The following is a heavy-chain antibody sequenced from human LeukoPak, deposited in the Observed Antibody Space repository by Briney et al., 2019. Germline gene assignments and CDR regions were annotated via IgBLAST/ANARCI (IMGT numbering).Heavy chain of an antibody. CDR1: GYSFTSYW. D-gene: IGHD2-2*01. V-gene: IGHV5-51*01. J-gene: IGHJ3*02. CDR3: ARARYCSSTSCQNDAFDI. Sequence: GESLKISCKGSGYSFTSYWIGWVRQTPGKGLEWMGIIYPGDSDTRYSPSFQGQVTISADKSISTAYLQWSSLKASDTAMYYCARARYCSSTSCQNDAFDIWGQGTMVTVSS. CDR2: IYPGDSDT.